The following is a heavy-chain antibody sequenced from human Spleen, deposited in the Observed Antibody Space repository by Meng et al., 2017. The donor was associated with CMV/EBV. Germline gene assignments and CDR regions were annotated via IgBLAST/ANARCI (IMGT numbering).Heavy chain of an antibody. CDR1: GSSISSGYY. D-gene: IGHD3-10*01. CDR3: ARAHGSGSFYVGY. CDR2: VYHSGTT. V-gene: IGHV4-38-2*02. J-gene: IGHJ4*02. Sequence: GSLRLSCSVSGSSISSGYYWGWIRQPPGKGLEWIGNVYHSGTTYYNPSLMNRASISVDTSKNQFSLRLSYVTAADTAVYYCARAHGSGSFYVGYWGQGTLVTVSS.